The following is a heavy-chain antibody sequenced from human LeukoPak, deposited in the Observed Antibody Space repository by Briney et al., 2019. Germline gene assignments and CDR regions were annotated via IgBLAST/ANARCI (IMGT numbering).Heavy chain of an antibody. CDR2: ISSSGSTI. Sequence: PGGSLRLPCAASGFTFSDYYMSWIRQAPGKGLEWVSYISSSGSTIYYADSVKGRFTISRDNAKNSLYLQMNGLRAEDTAVYYCARDRDVAVAPRNWFDPWGQGTLVTVSS. CDR1: GFTFSDYY. D-gene: IGHD6-19*01. J-gene: IGHJ5*02. CDR3: ARDRDVAVAPRNWFDP. V-gene: IGHV3-11*01.